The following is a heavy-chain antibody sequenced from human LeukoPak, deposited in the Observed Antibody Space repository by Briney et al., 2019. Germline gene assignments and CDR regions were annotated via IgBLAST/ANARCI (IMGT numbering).Heavy chain of an antibody. Sequence: GASVKVSCKSSGYTFTGNYMHWVRQAPGQGLEWMGWINPNSGDTKYAQNFQGRVTMTRDTSITTTYMELSSLRSDDTAVYYCARVQKTDRQWVPLDYWGQGTLVTVSS. D-gene: IGHD6-19*01. CDR2: INPNSGDT. CDR1: GYTFTGNY. V-gene: IGHV1-2*02. CDR3: ARVQKTDRQWVPLDY. J-gene: IGHJ4*02.